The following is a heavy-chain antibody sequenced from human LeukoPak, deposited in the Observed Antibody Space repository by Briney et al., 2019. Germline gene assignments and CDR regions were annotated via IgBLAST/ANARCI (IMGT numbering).Heavy chain of an antibody. CDR2: IIPIFGTT. CDR3: ARALVQPSGAFDI. CDR1: GYTFTSYA. V-gene: IGHV1-69*05. Sequence: SVKVSCKASGYTFTSYAISWVRQAPGQGLEWMGGIIPIFGTTNYAQKFQGRVTITTDGSSSTAYMEMSSLRSDDTAVYYCARALVQPSGAFDIWGQGAMVTVSS. J-gene: IGHJ3*02. D-gene: IGHD1-26*01.